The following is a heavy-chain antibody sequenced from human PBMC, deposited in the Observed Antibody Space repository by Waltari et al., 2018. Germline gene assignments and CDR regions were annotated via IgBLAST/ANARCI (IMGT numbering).Heavy chain of an antibody. CDR2: INQGGTT. V-gene: IGHV4-34*01. Sequence: QVQLQQWGAGLLKPSETLSLTCAVSGGSFSGYCWRWIRQSPGKGLEWIGEINQGGTTNYNPSLKSRVTTSVDTSKNQFSLKLSSVTAADTAVYYCARGPMLDYGANSGHYYYGMDVWGQGTTVTVSS. D-gene: IGHD4-17*01. CDR3: ARGPMLDYGANSGHYYYGMDV. CDR1: GGSFSGYC. J-gene: IGHJ6*02.